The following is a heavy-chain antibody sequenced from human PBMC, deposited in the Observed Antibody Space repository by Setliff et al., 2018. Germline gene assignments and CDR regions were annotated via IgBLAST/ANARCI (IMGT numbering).Heavy chain of an antibody. Sequence: GGSLRLSCAASGFTVSINYMSWVRQAPGKGLEWISVIYSGGTTYYADSVKGRFTISRDNSKNTLDLQMNSLRVEDTAVYYCARELRSGHWYFDLWGRGTLVTV. V-gene: IGHV3-53*01. J-gene: IGHJ2*01. D-gene: IGHD6-25*01. CDR2: IYSGGTT. CDR3: ARELRSGHWYFDL. CDR1: GFTVSINY.